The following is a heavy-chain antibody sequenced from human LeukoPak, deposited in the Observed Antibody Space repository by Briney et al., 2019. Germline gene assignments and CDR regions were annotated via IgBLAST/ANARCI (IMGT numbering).Heavy chain of an antibody. CDR3: ASAGYSYGAFFD. J-gene: IGHJ4*02. D-gene: IGHD5-18*01. CDR2: IFPSGGEI. Sequence: GGSLRLSCAASGFTFSTFAMIWVRQPPGKGLEWVSSIFPSGGEIHYADSVRGRFTISRDNSKNTVYLQMNSLRAGDTAIYYCASAGYSYGAFFDWGQGTLVTVSS. V-gene: IGHV3-23*01. CDR1: GFTFSTFA.